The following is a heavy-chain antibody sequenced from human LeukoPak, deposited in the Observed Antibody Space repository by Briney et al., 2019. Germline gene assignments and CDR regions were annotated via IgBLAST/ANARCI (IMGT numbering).Heavy chain of an antibody. CDR1: GYSFTSYW. Sequence: GESLKISCKGSGYSFTSYWISWVRQMPGKGLEWMVRIDPSDSYTNYSPSFQGHVTISADKSISTAYLQWSSLKASDTAMYYCALWRGYGEYYCDYWGQGTLVTVSS. CDR3: ALWRGYGEYYCDY. V-gene: IGHV5-10-1*01. CDR2: IDPSDSYT. D-gene: IGHD3-3*01. J-gene: IGHJ4*02.